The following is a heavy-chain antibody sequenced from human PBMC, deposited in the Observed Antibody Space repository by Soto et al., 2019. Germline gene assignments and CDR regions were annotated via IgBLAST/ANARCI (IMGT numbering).Heavy chain of an antibody. D-gene: IGHD1-1*01. V-gene: IGHV3-53*01. CDR2: IYSGGST. CDR1: GFTVSSNY. CDR3: ARGPRGGGNWNDYYYYYGMDV. Sequence: LRLSCAASGFTVSSNYMSWVRQAPGKGLEWVSVIYSGGSTYYADSVKGRFTISRDNSKNTLYLQMNSLRAEDTAVYYCARGPRGGGNWNDYYYYYGMDVWGQGTTVTVSS. J-gene: IGHJ6*02.